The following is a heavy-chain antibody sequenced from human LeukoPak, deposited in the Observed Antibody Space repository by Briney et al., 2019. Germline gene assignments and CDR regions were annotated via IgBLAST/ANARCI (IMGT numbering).Heavy chain of an antibody. D-gene: IGHD3-9*01. CDR2: ISRSGSTI. Sequence: GGSLRLSCAASGFTFSSYEMNWVRQAPGKGLEWVSYISRSGSTIYYADSVKGRFTISRDNAKNSLYLQMNSLRVEDTAVYYCARQMTGIVGYWGQGTLVTVSS. CDR3: ARQMTGIVGY. V-gene: IGHV3-48*03. CDR1: GFTFSSYE. J-gene: IGHJ4*02.